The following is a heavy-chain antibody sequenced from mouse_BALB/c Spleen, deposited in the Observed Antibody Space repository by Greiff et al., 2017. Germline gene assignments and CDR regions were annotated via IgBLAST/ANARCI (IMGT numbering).Heavy chain of an antibody. Sequence: EVQGVESGGGLVKPGGSLKLSCAASGFTFSSYAMSWVRQTPEKRLEWVASISSGGSTYYPDSVKGRFTISRDNARNILYLQMSSLRSEDTAMYYCARELRGAMDYWGQGTSVTVSS. D-gene: IGHD1-1*01. CDR1: GFTFSSYA. J-gene: IGHJ4*01. V-gene: IGHV5-6-5*01. CDR2: ISSGGST. CDR3: ARELRGAMDY.